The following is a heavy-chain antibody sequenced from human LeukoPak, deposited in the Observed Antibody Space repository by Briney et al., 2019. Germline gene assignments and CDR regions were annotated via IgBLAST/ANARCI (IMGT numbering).Heavy chain of an antibody. CDR1: GFPFSSFG. Sequence: GGSLRLSCAASGFPFSSFGMHWVRQAPGKGLEWVALTWYDGSSKNYADSVRGRFTISRDNSKNTLYLQMNSLGAEDTAVYYCARYYGDSYYFDYWGQGTLVTVSS. CDR2: TWYDGSSK. CDR3: ARYYGDSYYFDY. J-gene: IGHJ4*02. V-gene: IGHV3-33*01. D-gene: IGHD4-17*01.